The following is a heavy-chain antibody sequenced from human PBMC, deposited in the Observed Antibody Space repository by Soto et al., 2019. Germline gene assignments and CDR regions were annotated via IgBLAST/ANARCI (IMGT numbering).Heavy chain of an antibody. Sequence: EVQLVESGGGLVQPGGSLRLSCAASGFTFSSYSMNWVRQAPGKGLEWVSYISSSSSTIYYADSVKGRFTISRDNAKNSLYLQMNSLRAEDTAVYYCARDRSYYDMLTGEYYYYYGMDVWGQGTTVTVSS. D-gene: IGHD3-9*01. V-gene: IGHV3-48*01. CDR1: GFTFSSYS. CDR3: ARDRSYYDMLTGEYYYYYGMDV. J-gene: IGHJ6*02. CDR2: ISSSSSTI.